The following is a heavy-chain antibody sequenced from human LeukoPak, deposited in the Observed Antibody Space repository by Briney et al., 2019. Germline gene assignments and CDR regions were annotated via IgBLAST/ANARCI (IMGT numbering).Heavy chain of an antibody. CDR3: ARLYYDSGHYSTNYCDY. D-gene: IGHD3-22*01. J-gene: IGHJ4*02. V-gene: IGHV3-23*01. CDR1: GFTFSSYA. Sequence: GGSLRLSCVASGFTFSSYAMSWVRQAPGKGLEWVSGISGSGDSTYYADSVKGRFTISRDNSKNTLYLQMNSVRAEDTAVYYCARLYYDSGHYSTNYCDYWGQGTLVTVSS. CDR2: ISGSGDST.